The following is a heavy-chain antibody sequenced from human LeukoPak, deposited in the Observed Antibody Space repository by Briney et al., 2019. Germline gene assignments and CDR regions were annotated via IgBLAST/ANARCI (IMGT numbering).Heavy chain of an antibody. CDR3: ARDPAPNTYYYDSSAMGNWYFDL. J-gene: IGHJ2*01. CDR1: GYSISSGYY. CDR2: IYHSGST. D-gene: IGHD3-22*01. V-gene: IGHV4-38-2*02. Sequence: RTSETLSLTCTVSGYSISSGYYWGWIRQPPGKGPEWIGSIYHSGSTYYNPSLKSRVTIPVDTSKNQFSLKLSSVTAADTAVYYCARDPAPNTYYYDSSAMGNWYFDLWGRGTLVTVSS.